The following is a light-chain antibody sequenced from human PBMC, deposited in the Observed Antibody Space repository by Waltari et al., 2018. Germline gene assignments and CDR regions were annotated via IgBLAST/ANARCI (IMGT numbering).Light chain of an antibody. Sequence: QSVLTQSPSVSGVPGQRVTISCTGSSSNVGAGSDVQWYQQLPGTAPKLLIYGNTNRPSGVPDRFSASKSGTSASLAITGLQAEDEADYYCQSYDSSLSGWVFGGGTKLTVL. CDR1: SSNVGAGSD. J-gene: IGLJ3*02. CDR3: QSYDSSLSGWV. CDR2: GNT. V-gene: IGLV1-40*01.